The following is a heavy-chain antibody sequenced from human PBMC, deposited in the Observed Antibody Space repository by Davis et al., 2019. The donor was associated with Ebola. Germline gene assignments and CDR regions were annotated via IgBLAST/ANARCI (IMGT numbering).Heavy chain of an antibody. V-gene: IGHV4-34*01. D-gene: IGHD5-18*01. CDR2: INHSGST. J-gene: IGHJ5*02. CDR3: ARGYSYGT. Sequence: PSETLSLTCAVYGGSFNGYYWSWIRQPPGKGLEWIGEINHSGSTNYNPSLKSRVTISVDTSKNQFSLKLSSVTAADTAVYYCARGYSYGTWGQGTLVTVSS. CDR1: GGSFNGYY.